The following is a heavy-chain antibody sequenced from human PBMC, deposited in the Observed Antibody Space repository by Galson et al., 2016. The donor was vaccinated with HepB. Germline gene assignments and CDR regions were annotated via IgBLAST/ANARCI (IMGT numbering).Heavy chain of an antibody. CDR1: GGSIRSGGFY. CDR3: ARVAYGGLTGYYGMDV. V-gene: IGHV4-30-4*01. CDR2: IYYSGST. Sequence: TLSLTCTVSGGSIRSGGFYWSWIRQPPGKGLEWIGYIYYSGSTYYNPSLTSRIIISVDTSKNQFSMKLTSVTGADTAVYYCARVAYGGLTGYYGMDVWGKGTTVTVSS. D-gene: IGHD1-26*01. J-gene: IGHJ6*04.